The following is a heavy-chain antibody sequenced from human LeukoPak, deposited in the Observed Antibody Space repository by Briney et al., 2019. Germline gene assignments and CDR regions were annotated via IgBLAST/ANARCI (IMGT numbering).Heavy chain of an antibody. Sequence: GGSLRLSCAASGFTFNTYAIYWVRQAPGMGLEWVSGICGSGGCTYYADSVKGRFTISRDNSKNTVYLQMNSLTADDTAVYYCAKTTVGYSSGRYPGWPADCWGQGTLVTVSP. CDR1: GFTFNTYA. V-gene: IGHV3-23*01. J-gene: IGHJ4*02. CDR3: AKTTVGYSSGRYPGWPADC. CDR2: ICGSGGCT. D-gene: IGHD6-19*01.